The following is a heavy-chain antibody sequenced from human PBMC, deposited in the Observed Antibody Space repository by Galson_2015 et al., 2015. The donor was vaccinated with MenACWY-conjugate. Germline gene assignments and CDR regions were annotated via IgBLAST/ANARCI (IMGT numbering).Heavy chain of an antibody. CDR3: AREPQDAMYWFDP. D-gene: IGHD2-15*01. CDR2: INSDGSST. CDR1: GFTFSSYW. J-gene: IGHJ5*02. V-gene: IGHV3-74*01. Sequence: SLRLSCAASGFTFSSYWMHWVRQAPGKGLVWVSRINSDGSSTSYADSVKGRFTISRDNAKNTLYLQMNSLRAEDTAVYYCAREPQDAMYWFDPWGQGTLVTVSS.